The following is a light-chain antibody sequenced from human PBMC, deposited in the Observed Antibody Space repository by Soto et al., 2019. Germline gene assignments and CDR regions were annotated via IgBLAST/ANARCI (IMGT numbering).Light chain of an antibody. CDR2: GAS. J-gene: IGKJ3*01. Sequence: EIVLTQSPGTLSLSPGERATLSCRASQSVSSSYLAWYQQKPGQAPRPLIYGASSRATDIPDRFSGSESRTDITLTISRLEPEDLAVYYCQQYGSSLFTFGPGTKVDI. CDR3: QQYGSSLFT. CDR1: QSVSSSY. V-gene: IGKV3-20*01.